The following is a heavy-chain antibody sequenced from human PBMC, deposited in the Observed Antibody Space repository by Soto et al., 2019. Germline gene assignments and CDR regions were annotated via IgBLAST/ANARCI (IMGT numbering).Heavy chain of an antibody. Sequence: QVQLQQWGAGLLKPSETLSLTCAVSGGSFRGFYWTWIRQSPGKGLEWLGDINHVGITNYNPSLKSRVSRRVDTSKSQFALKLSSVTAADTAVYYCARAHDFWGGRQQPIDSWGQGTLVTVSS. CDR3: ARAHDFWGGRQQPIDS. CDR1: GGSFRGFY. CDR2: INHVGIT. J-gene: IGHJ4*02. D-gene: IGHD3-3*01. V-gene: IGHV4-34*01.